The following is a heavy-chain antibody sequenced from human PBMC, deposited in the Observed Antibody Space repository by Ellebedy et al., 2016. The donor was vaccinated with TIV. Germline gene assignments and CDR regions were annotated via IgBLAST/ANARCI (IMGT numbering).Heavy chain of an antibody. D-gene: IGHD1-26*01. CDR1: GFTFSGYA. J-gene: IGHJ4*02. V-gene: IGHV3-23*01. CDR3: AKGWADFDY. Sequence: GESLKISXAASGFTFSGYAMSWVRQAPGKGLEWVSSISLTGGETYYADSVKGRFTISRDNSKNTLYLEMDDLRADDTAVYYCAKGWADFDYWGQGTLVTVSS. CDR2: ISLTGGET.